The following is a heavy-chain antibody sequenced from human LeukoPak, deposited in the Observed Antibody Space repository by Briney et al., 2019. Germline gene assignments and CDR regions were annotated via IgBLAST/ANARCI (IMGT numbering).Heavy chain of an antibody. CDR2: IYTSGST. J-gene: IGHJ6*03. Sequence: SETLSLXCTVSGGSISSYYWSWIRQPAGKGLEWIGRIYTSGSTNYNPSLKSRVTMSVDTSKNQFSLKLSSVTAADTAVYYCARGGGSSSSSGNVYYYMDVWGKGTTVTVSS. D-gene: IGHD6-6*01. CDR1: GGSISSYY. V-gene: IGHV4-4*07. CDR3: ARGGGSSSSSGNVYYYMDV.